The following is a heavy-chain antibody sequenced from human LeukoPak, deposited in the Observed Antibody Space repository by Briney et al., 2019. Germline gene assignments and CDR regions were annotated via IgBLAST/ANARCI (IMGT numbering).Heavy chain of an antibody. D-gene: IGHD3-3*01. J-gene: IGHJ6*03. CDR1: GGSISSGGYY. V-gene: IGHV4-31*03. Sequence: SETLSLTCTVSGGSISSGGYYWSWIRQHPGRGLEWIGYIYYSGSTYYNPSLKSRVTISVDTSKNQFSLKLSSVTAADTAVYYCAREISTYYDFWSGYPYYYYMDVWGKGTTVTVSS. CDR3: AREISTYYDFWSGYPYYYYMDV. CDR2: IYYSGST.